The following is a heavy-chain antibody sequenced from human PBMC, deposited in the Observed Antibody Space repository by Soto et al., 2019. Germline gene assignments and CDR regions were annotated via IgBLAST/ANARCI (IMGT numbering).Heavy chain of an antibody. CDR1: GGSISSSNW. D-gene: IGHD3-10*01. V-gene: IGHV4-4*02. J-gene: IGHJ6*02. Sequence: SETLSLSCAVSGGSISSSNWWSWVRQPPGKGLEWIGEIYHSGSTNYNPSHKSRVTISVDKSKHQFSLKLSSVTAADTAVYYCARDLGLWFGDNSSYYYYYGMDVWGQGTTVTVSS. CDR3: ARDLGLWFGDNSSYYYYYGMDV. CDR2: IYHSGST.